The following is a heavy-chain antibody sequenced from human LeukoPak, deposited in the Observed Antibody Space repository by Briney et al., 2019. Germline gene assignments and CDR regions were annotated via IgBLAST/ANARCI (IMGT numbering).Heavy chain of an antibody. J-gene: IGHJ6*02. CDR1: GGSFSGYY. D-gene: IGHD5/OR15-5a*01. CDR2: INHSGST. Sequence: PSETLSLTCAVYGGSFSGYYWSWIRQPPGKGLEWIGEINHSGSTNYNPSLKSRVTISVDTSKNQFSLKLSSVTAADTAVYYCARPLRYYYGMDVWGQGTTVTVSS. V-gene: IGHV4-34*01. CDR3: ARPLRYYYGMDV.